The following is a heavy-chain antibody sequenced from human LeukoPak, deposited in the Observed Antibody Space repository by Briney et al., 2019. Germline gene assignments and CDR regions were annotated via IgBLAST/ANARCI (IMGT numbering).Heavy chain of an antibody. J-gene: IGHJ5*02. CDR3: ARGYDFWINWFDP. Sequence: PSETLSLTCAVYGGSFSGYYWSWIRQPPGKGLEWIGEINHSGSTNYNPSLKSRVTISVDTSKNQFSLKLSSVTAADTAVYYCARGYDFWINWFDPWGQGTLVTVSS. V-gene: IGHV4-34*01. D-gene: IGHD3-3*01. CDR1: GGSFSGYY. CDR2: INHSGST.